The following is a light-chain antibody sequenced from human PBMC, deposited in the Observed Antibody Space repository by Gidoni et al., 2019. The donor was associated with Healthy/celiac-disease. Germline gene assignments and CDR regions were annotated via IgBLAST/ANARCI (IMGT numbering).Light chain of an antibody. CDR2: GAS. J-gene: IGKJ5*01. Sequence: EIVMTQSPATLSVSPGERATLSCRASQSVSSNLAWYQQKPGQAPRLLIYGASTRATGIPARFSGSGSGTEFTNTISSLQSEDFAVYYCQQYNNWITFGQGTRLEIK. CDR3: QQYNNWIT. V-gene: IGKV3-15*01. CDR1: QSVSSN.